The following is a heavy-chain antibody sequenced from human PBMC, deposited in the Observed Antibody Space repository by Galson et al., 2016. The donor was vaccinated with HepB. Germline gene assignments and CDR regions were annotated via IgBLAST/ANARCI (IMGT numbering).Heavy chain of an antibody. CDR1: SGSIGNQY. V-gene: IGHV4-59*11. CDR3: ARDKGVAVALRWFEY. Sequence: ETLSLTCTVSSGSIGNQYWSWIRQSPGKGLEWIGYVYHSGTTNYNPSLESRVTMSVDTSTNQIFLNLRSVTAADTAVHYCARDKGVAVALRWFEYWGQGTLVTVSS. CDR2: VYHSGTT. D-gene: IGHD6-19*01. J-gene: IGHJ5*01.